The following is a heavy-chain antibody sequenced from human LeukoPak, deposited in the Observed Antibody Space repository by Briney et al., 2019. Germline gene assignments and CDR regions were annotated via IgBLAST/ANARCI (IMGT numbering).Heavy chain of an antibody. J-gene: IGHJ5*02. CDR1: GFTVSSDY. D-gene: IGHD6-6*01. V-gene: IGHV3-53*01. CDR3: ARGHPYSTSPGLIGRWFHP. Sequence: GGSLRLSSAASGFTVSSDYMSWVRQARGEGLVWASVINSGGSTSYANSVRGRFTISRDNSKKTLYLQMHTLRAENTAVYYCARGHPYSTSPGLIGRWFHPWGQGTLVTVSS. CDR2: INSGGST.